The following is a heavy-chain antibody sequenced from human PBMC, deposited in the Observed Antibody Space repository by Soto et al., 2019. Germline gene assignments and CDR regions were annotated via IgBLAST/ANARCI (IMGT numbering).Heavy chain of an antibody. CDR3: AVIAAADTWGSDY. CDR1: GGSISSGGYY. Sequence: PSETLSLTCTVSGGSISSGGYYWSWIRQHPGKGLEWIGYIYYSGSTYYNPSLKSRVTISVDTSKNQFSLKLSSVTAADTAVYYCAVIAAADTWGSDYWGQGTLVTVSS. CDR2: IYYSGST. D-gene: IGHD6-13*01. V-gene: IGHV4-31*03. J-gene: IGHJ4*02.